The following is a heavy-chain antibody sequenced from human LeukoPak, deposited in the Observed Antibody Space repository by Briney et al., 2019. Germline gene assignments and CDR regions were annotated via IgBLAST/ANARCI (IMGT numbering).Heavy chain of an antibody. V-gene: IGHV4-59*08. J-gene: IGHJ4*02. CDR1: GGSMSPYH. CDR3: ARSSYYYDSSGWGYYFDY. CDR2: IYYSGST. D-gene: IGHD3-22*01. Sequence: ETLSLTCTVSGGSMSPYHWGWIRQPPGKGLEWTGYIYYSGSTNYNPSLNSRVTISVDTSKNQFSLKLSSVTAADTAVYYCARSSYYYDSSGWGYYFDYWGQGTLVTVSS.